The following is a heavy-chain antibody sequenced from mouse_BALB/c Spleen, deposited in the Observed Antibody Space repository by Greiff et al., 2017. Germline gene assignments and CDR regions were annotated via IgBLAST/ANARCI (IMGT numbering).Heavy chain of an antibody. D-gene: IGHD3-2*01. CDR3: ASRQLGLRDYAMDY. V-gene: IGHV14-3*02. CDR2: IDPANGNT. CDR1: GFNIKDTY. J-gene: IGHJ4*01. Sequence: EVQLQQSGAELVKPGASVKLSCTASGFNIKDTYMHWVKQRPEQGLGWIGRIDPANGNTKYDPKFQGKATITADTSSNTAYLQLSSLTSEDTAVYYCASRQLGLRDYAMDYWGQGTSVTVSS.